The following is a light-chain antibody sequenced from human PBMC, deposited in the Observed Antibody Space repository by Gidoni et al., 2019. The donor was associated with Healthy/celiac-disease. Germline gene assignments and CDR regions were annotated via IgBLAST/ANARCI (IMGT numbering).Light chain of an antibody. V-gene: IGKV3-11*01. J-gene: IGKJ4*01. CDR3: KQRSNWPPLT. Sequence: EIVLTQSPATMSLSPGQRATISCRASQSVSNYLSWYQQKPGQAPRLLIYDASNRATGIPARFSGSGSGTDFTLTISSLEPEDFAVYYCKQRSNWPPLTFGGGTKVEIK. CDR2: DAS. CDR1: QSVSNY.